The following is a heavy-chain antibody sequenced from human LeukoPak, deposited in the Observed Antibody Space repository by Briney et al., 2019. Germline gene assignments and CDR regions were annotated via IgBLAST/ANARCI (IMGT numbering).Heavy chain of an antibody. CDR2: ISGSGTNT. J-gene: IGHJ6*02. D-gene: IGHD2-21*01. CDR1: GFTFSSYA. CDR3: AKGLGGATRAMDV. Sequence: GGSLRLSCAASGFTFSSYAMIWVRQAPGKGLEWVSSISGSGTNTYYADAVEGRFTISRDTPKSTLFLQMSSLRPEDTAVYYCAKGLGGATRAMDVWGQGTTVTVSS. V-gene: IGHV3-23*01.